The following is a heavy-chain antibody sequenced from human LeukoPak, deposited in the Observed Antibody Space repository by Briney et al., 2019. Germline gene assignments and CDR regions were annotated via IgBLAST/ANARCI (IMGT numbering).Heavy chain of an antibody. J-gene: IGHJ4*02. D-gene: IGHD3/OR15-3a*01. Sequence: GGSLRLSCAASGFTFGDTWMNWVRQVPGQGLEWVANIKQDGSEKFYVASVEGRFTISRDNGKSSLYLQTNSLRAEDTALYYCATSYDMGWLIGYWGQGTLVTVSS. CDR1: GFTFGDTW. V-gene: IGHV3-7*03. CDR3: ATSYDMGWLIGY. CDR2: IKQDGSEK.